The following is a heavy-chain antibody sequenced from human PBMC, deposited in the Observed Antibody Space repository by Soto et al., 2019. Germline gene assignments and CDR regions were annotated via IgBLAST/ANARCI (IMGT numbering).Heavy chain of an antibody. CDR2: ISGSGANT. V-gene: IGHV3-23*01. J-gene: IGHJ6*02. CDR3: AKSPAFYYDGMGV. Sequence: EVQLLESGGGLVQPGGSQRLSCAASGFTFSGYDMTWVRRAPAKELEWVSSISGSGANTYYADSVKGRFTTSRDNSKNTLSLQTTSLRADDTAVYYCAKSPAFYYDGMGVWGQGTTVTVSS. CDR1: GFTFSGYD.